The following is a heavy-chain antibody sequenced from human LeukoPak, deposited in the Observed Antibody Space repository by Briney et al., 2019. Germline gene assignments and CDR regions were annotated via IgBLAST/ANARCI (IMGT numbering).Heavy chain of an antibody. Sequence: SETLSLTCAVSDDSFSSRYWTWIRQPPGKGLEWIGYISYIGSTNYNPSLKSRVTISIDTSKNQFSLKLSSVTAADTAVYYCARDLVTVTKGFDIWGQGTMVSVSS. CDR1: DDSFSSRY. V-gene: IGHV4-59*11. CDR3: ARDLVTVTKGFDI. J-gene: IGHJ3*02. CDR2: ISYIGST. D-gene: IGHD4-17*01.